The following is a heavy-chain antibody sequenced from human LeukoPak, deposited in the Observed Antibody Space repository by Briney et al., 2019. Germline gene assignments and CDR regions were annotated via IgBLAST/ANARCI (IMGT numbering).Heavy chain of an antibody. Sequence: GRSLRLSCAASGFTFSSYAMHWVRQAAGKGLEWVAVISYDGSNKYYADSVKGRFTISRDNSKNTLYLQMNSLRAEDTAVYYCARVNYYYYYMDVWGKGTTVTVSS. CDR2: ISYDGSNK. V-gene: IGHV3-30-3*01. CDR3: ARVNYYYYYMDV. J-gene: IGHJ6*03. CDR1: GFTFSSYA.